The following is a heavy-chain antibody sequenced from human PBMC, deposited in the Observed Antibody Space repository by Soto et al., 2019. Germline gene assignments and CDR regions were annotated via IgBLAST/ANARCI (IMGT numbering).Heavy chain of an antibody. J-gene: IGHJ4*02. CDR1: GGTLSSYA. Sequence: SVKVSCKASGGTLSSYAISWVRQAPGQGLEWMGGIIPIFGTANYAQKFQGRVTITADESTSTAYMELSSLRSEDTAVYYCASSFTYYYDSSGYKSFDYWGQGTLVTVSS. D-gene: IGHD3-22*01. CDR3: ASSFTYYYDSSGYKSFDY. CDR2: IIPIFGTA. V-gene: IGHV1-69*13.